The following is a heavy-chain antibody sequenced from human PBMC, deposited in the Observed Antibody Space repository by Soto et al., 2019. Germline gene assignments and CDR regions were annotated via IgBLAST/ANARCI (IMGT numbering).Heavy chain of an antibody. CDR3: ARHNREETGSIIVARRLDY. J-gene: IGHJ4*02. Sequence: PGESLKISCETSGYSFTNYWVGWVRQMPGKGLEWMGFIYPGDSDTRYSPSFQGQVTISADKSITTAYLQWSSLKASDTAMYYCARHNREETGSIIVARRLDYWGQGTLVTVS. D-gene: IGHD6-6*01. V-gene: IGHV5-51*01. CDR2: IYPGDSDT. CDR1: GYSFTNYW.